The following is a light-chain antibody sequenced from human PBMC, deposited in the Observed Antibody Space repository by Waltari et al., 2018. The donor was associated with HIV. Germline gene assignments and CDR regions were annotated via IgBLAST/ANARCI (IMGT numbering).Light chain of an antibody. CDR2: GNN. J-gene: IGLJ2*01. Sequence: QSVLTQPPSVSGAPGQRVTISCTGSSSNIGANYDVHWYQTFPGKAPKLLLSGNNDRPSGVPDRFAGSRSGTSASLAITGLQADDEADYYCQSYDSSLSGSVVFGGGTKLTVL. CDR3: QSYDSSLSGSVV. V-gene: IGLV1-40*01. CDR1: SSNIGANYD.